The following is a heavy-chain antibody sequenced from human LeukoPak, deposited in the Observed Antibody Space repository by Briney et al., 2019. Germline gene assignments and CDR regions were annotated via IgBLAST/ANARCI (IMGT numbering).Heavy chain of an antibody. CDR3: ARGRYCSADICSGGDAFDI. Sequence: SETLSLTCTVSGGSISTYYWSWIRQPAGKGLEWIGRIYPRGSTNYNPSLKSRVTMSVDTSKDQFSLKLTSVTAADTAVYYCARGRYCSADICSGGDAFDIWGQGTMVPVSS. CDR2: IYPRGST. D-gene: IGHD2-15*01. V-gene: IGHV4-4*07. J-gene: IGHJ3*02. CDR1: GGSISTYY.